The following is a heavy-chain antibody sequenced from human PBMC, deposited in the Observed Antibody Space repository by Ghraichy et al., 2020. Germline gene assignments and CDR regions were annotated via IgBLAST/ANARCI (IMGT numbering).Heavy chain of an antibody. CDR2: MYPGDSET. V-gene: IGHV5-51*01. CDR1: GYSFTTYW. J-gene: IGHJ3*02. D-gene: IGHD1-26*01. CDR3: ARGGGAFSGSFDAFDI. Sequence: GESLNISCKGSGYSFTTYWIAWVRQMPGKGLEWMGIMYPGDSETIYSPSFQGQVTISADKSISTAYLQWNSLKASDSAMFYCARGGGAFSGSFDAFDIWGQGTLVTVSS.